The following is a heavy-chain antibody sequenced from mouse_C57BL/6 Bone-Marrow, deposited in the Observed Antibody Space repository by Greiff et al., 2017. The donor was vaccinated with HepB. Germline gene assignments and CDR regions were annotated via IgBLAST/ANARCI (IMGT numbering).Heavy chain of an antibody. D-gene: IGHD2-1*01. J-gene: IGHJ4*01. Sequence: VQLQQSGPELVKPGASVKISCKASGYTFTNYYMNWVKQSHGMSLEWIGDINPNNGGTSYNQKFKGKATLTVDKSSSTAYMELRSLTSEDSAVYYCARSRWGNYERGYAMDYWGQGTSVTVSS. CDR3: ARSRWGNYERGYAMDY. CDR2: INPNNGGT. CDR1: GYTFTNYY. V-gene: IGHV1-26*01.